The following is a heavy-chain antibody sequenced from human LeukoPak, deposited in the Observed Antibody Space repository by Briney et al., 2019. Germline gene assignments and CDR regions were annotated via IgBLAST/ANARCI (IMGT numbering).Heavy chain of an antibody. J-gene: IGHJ6*03. CDR3: ARWVVTRYYYYYYMDV. CDR2: ISGSNSYI. D-gene: IGHD4-23*01. CDR1: GFTFSSYA. V-gene: IGHV3-21*01. Sequence: GGSLRLSCAASGFTFSSYAMNWVRQAPGKGLEWVSSISGSNSYIYYADSMKGRFTISRDNAKNSLYLQMNSLRAEDTAVYYCARWVVTRYYYYYYMDVWGKGTTVTVSS.